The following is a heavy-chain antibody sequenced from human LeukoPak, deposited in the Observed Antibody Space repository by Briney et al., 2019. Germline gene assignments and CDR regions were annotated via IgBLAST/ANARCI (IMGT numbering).Heavy chain of an antibody. J-gene: IGHJ4*02. CDR2: IFWDDDK. D-gene: IGHD5-24*01. CDR3: AQGRMATIYSLPYFDY. CDR1: GFSLSTRGAG. V-gene: IGHV2-5*02. Sequence: SGPTLVNPTQTLTLTCTFSGFSLSTRGAGVGWIRQPPGKALEWLALIFWDDDKRSSPSLRSRLTITKDTSKNQVVLTVTNMDPVDTATYYCAQGRMATIYSLPYFDYWGQGTLVTVSS.